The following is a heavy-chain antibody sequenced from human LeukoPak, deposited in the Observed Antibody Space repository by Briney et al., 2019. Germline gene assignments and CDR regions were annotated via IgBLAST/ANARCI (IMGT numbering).Heavy chain of an antibody. CDR2: IYHSGST. V-gene: IGHV4-38-2*02. J-gene: IGHJ5*02. D-gene: IGHD3-9*01. CDR3: ARDGPLYYDILTGYYTEYNWFDP. CDR1: GYSISSGYY. Sequence: PSETLSLTCTVSGYSISSGYYWGWIRQPPGKGLEWIGSIYHSGSTYYNPSLKSRVTISVDTSKNQFSLKLSSVTAADTAVYYCARDGPLYYDILTGYYTEYNWFDPWGQGTLVTVSS.